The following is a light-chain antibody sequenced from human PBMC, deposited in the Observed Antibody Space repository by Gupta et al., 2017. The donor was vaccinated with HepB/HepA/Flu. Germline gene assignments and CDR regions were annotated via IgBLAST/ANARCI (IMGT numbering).Light chain of an antibody. CDR3: QTWDSV. Sequence: QSVLTQPPSVSEAPGQKVTISCSGSSSNFENKYVSWYQQLPGTAPKLLIYENDKRPSGIPDRFSGSNSGTSATLGITGLQTGDEADYYCQTWDSVFGGGTKLTVL. CDR2: END. J-gene: IGLJ3*02. V-gene: IGLV1-51*02. CDR1: SSNFENKY.